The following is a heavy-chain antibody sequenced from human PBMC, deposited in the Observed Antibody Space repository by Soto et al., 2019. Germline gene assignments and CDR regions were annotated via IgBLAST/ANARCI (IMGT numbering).Heavy chain of an antibody. Sequence: ESLKISCKGSGYSFAGYWITWVRQKPWKGLEWMGRIDPSDSQTYYSPSFRGHVTISATKSITTAFLQWSSLRASDTAMYYCARQIYDSDTGPNFQYYFDSWGQGTPVTVSS. CDR1: GYSFAGYW. CDR3: ARQIYDSDTGPNFQYYFDS. V-gene: IGHV5-10-1*01. CDR2: IDPSDSQT. J-gene: IGHJ4*02. D-gene: IGHD3-22*01.